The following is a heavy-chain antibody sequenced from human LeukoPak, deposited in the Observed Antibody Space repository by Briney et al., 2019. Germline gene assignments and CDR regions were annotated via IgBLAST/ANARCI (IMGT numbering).Heavy chain of an antibody. CDR2: ISTDGSST. V-gene: IGHV3-74*01. J-gene: IGHJ4*02. CDR3: ASQTEYAGGWVDY. D-gene: IGHD6-19*01. CDR1: GFTFSSYW. Sequence: SGGSLRLSCAASGFTFSSYWMHWVRQAPGKGLVWVSRISTDGSSTNSADSVKGRFTISRDNSKNTLYLQMNSLRAEDTAVYYCASQTEYAGGWVDYWGQGTLVTVSS.